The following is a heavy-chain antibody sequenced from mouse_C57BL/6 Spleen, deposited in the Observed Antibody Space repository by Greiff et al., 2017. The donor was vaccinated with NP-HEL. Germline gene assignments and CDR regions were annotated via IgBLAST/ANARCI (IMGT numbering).Heavy chain of an antibody. CDR3: ARRGYTVAYYFDY. CDR1: GFTFSDYG. D-gene: IGHD1-1*01. Sequence: EVQRVESGGGLVKPGGSLKLSCAASGFTFSDYGMHWVRQAPEKGLEWVAYISSGSSTIYYADTVKGRFTISRDNAKNTLFLQMTSLMSADTSMYYCARRGYTVAYYFDYWGQGTTLTVSS. J-gene: IGHJ2*01. V-gene: IGHV5-17*01. CDR2: ISSGSSTI.